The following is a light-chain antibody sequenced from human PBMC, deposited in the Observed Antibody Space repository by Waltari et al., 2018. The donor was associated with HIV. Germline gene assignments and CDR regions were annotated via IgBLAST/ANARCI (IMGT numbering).Light chain of an antibody. V-gene: IGLV1-40*01. CDR1: SPNTGVFD. J-gene: IGLJ1*01. CDR3: QSYDNSLRVSYV. Sequence: QSVLTQPPSESVAPGQMVTIHCTGSSPNTGVFDVHWYLQLPGRAPKLFIYANNNRPSGVPDRFSGSKSGTAASLAIAGLQIEDEGDYFCQSYDNSLRVSYVFSAGTRVTVL. CDR2: ANN.